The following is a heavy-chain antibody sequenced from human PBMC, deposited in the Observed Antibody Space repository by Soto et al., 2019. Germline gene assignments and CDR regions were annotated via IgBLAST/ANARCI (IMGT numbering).Heavy chain of an antibody. CDR2: IYVGDSDT. CDR3: ARHGSRGAGINYFDY. Sequence: PGESLKISCKGSGYRFTNYWIGWVRQMPGKGLEWMGIIYVGDSDTRYSPSFQGQVTISVDKSISTAYLQWSSLKASDTAMYYCARHGSRGAGINYFDYWGQGTQVTVSS. CDR1: GYRFTNYW. D-gene: IGHD6-13*01. J-gene: IGHJ4*02. V-gene: IGHV5-51*01.